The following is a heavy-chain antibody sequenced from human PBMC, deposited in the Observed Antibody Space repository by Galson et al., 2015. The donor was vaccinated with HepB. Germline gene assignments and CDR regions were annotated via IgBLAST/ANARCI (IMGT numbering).Heavy chain of an antibody. D-gene: IGHD4-17*01. CDR1: GGSISRYF. CDR2: IYDSGNT. V-gene: IGHV4-4*07. Sequence: ETLSLTCSLDGGSISRYFWNWIRQPAGKGLEWIGRIYDSGNTDYNPYLKSRVTMSLDTSKNQLSLKLTSVTAADTGVYFCARALMYRDYVVNVSDIWGQGTVVTVSS. J-gene: IGHJ3*02. CDR3: ARALMYRDYVVNVSDI.